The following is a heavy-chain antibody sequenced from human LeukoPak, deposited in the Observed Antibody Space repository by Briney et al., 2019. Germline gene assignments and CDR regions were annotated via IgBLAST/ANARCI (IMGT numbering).Heavy chain of an antibody. CDR3: ARLLLKDIVVVPAAPADY. D-gene: IGHD2-2*01. V-gene: IGHV1-69*05. CDR1: GGTFSSYA. CDR2: IIPIFGTA. J-gene: IGHJ4*02. Sequence: SVKVSCKASGGTFSSYAISWVRQAPGQGLEWMGGIIPIFGTANYAQKFQGRVTITTDESTSTAYMELSSLRSEDTAVYYCARLLLKDIVVVPAAPADYWGQGTLVTVSS.